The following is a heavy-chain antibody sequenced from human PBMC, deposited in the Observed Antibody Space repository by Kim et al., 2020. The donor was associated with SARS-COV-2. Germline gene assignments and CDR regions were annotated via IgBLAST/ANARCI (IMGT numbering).Heavy chain of an antibody. CDR2: NK. D-gene: IGHD4-17*01. J-gene: IGHJ4*02. Sequence: NKYYADSVKGRFTISRDNSKNTLYLQMNSLRAEDTAVYYCARDYGGTLGYWGQGTLVTVSS. CDR3: ARDYGGTLGY. V-gene: IGHV3-30*01.